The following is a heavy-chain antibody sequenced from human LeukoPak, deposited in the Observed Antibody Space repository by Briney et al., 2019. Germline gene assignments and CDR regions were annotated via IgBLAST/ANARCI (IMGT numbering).Heavy chain of an antibody. J-gene: IGHJ4*02. D-gene: IGHD3-10*01. CDR2: VYYSGST. CDR3: ARNNAYGSGSYPLDY. CDR1: GGSFSGYF. V-gene: IGHV4-59*12. Sequence: SETLSLTCAVYGGSFSGYFWTWIRQPPGKGLEWIGYVYYSGSTSYNPSLKSRVTISVDTSKNQFSLKLSSVTAADTAVYYCARNNAYGSGSYPLDYWGQGTLVTVSS.